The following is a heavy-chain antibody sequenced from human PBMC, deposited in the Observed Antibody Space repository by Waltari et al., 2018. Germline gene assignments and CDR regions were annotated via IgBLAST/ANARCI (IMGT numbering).Heavy chain of an antibody. J-gene: IGHJ3*02. CDR2: SDPSGGST. V-gene: IGHV1-46*01. CDR1: GYTFTSYY. Sequence: QVQLVQSGAEVKKPGASVKVSCKASGYTFTSYYMHWVRQAPGQGLEWMGISDPSGGSTRYAQKCQGRVTMTRDTSTSTVYMELSSLRSEDTAVYYCATSRTESGIVGADHAFDIWGQGTMVTVSS. D-gene: IGHD1-26*01. CDR3: ATSRTESGIVGADHAFDI.